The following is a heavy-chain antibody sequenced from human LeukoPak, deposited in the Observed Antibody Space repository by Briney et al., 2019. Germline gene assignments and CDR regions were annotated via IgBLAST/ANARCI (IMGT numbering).Heavy chain of an antibody. J-gene: IGHJ4*02. V-gene: IGHV3-66*01. CDR3: AKDAEVLLWFGELLSPFDY. Sequence: GGSLRLSCAASGFTFSRYWMSWVRQAPGKGLEWVSVIYSGGSTYYADSVKGRFTISRDNSKNTLYLQVNSLRAEDTAVYYCAKDAEVLLWFGELLSPFDYWGQGTLVTVSS. D-gene: IGHD3-10*01. CDR1: GFTFSRYW. CDR2: IYSGGST.